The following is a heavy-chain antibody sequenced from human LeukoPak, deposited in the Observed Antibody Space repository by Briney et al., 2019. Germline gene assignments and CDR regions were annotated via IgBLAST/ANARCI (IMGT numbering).Heavy chain of an antibody. D-gene: IGHD5-24*01. Sequence: SETLSLTCAVSGGSISSSNWWSWVRQPPGKGLEWIGEIYHSGSTNYNPSLKSRVTISVDKSKNQFSLKLSSVTAADTAVYYCARSEMKPSYYFDYWGQGTLVTVSS. J-gene: IGHJ4*02. CDR2: IYHSGST. V-gene: IGHV4-4*02. CDR3: ARSEMKPSYYFDY. CDR1: GGSISSSNW.